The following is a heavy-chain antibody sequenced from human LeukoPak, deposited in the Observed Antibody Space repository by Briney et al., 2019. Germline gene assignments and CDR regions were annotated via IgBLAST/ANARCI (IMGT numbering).Heavy chain of an antibody. D-gene: IGHD2-15*01. V-gene: IGHV4-34*01. CDR3: ARGVVVADY. CDR1: GGSFSGYY. Sequence: PSETLSLTCAVYGGSFSGYYWSWIRQPPGKGLEWIGEINHSGSTNYNPSLKSRVTISVDTSKNQFSLKLNSVTAADTAVYYCARGVVVADYWGQGTLVTVSS. CDR2: INHSGST. J-gene: IGHJ4*02.